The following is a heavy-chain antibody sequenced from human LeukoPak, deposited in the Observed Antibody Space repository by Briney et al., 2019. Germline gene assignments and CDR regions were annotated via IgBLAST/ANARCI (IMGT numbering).Heavy chain of an antibody. J-gene: IGHJ3*02. D-gene: IGHD3-10*01. CDR3: AREVRGVGGAFDI. Sequence: HSGGSLRPSCAASGFTFSSYAMHWVRQAPGKGLEWVAVISYDGSNKYYADSVKGRFTISRDNSKNTLYLQMNSLRAEDTAVYYCAREVRGVGGAFDIWGQGTMVTVSS. CDR1: GFTFSSYA. CDR2: ISYDGSNK. V-gene: IGHV3-30-3*01.